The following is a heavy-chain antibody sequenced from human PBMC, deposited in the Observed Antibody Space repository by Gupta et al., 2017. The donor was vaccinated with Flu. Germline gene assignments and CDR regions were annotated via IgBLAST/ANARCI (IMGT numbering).Heavy chain of an antibody. CDR2: INPTSGGT. CDR3: ARTIGGILPPSNFYYYYMDV. Sequence: QVQLVPSGAAVKKPGASVKVSCKASGYTFTGSYMHWVRQAPGQGLEWMGRINPTSGGTNYAQTFQGRATMTRDTSISTAYMELSRLRSDDTAVYYCARTIGGILPPSNFYYYYMDVWGKGTTVTVSS. J-gene: IGHJ6*03. V-gene: IGHV1-2*06. D-gene: IGHD1-26*01. CDR1: GYTFTGSY.